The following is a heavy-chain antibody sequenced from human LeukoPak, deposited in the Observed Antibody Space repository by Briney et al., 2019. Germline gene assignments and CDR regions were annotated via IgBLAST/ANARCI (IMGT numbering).Heavy chain of an antibody. CDR1: GGSISSGDYY. CDR2: IYYSGST. CDR3: ASIPVADPFDY. V-gene: IGHV4-30-4*08. J-gene: IGHJ4*02. D-gene: IGHD6-19*01. Sequence: SETLSLTCTVSGGSISSGDYYWSWIRQPPGKGLEWIGYIYYSGSTYYNPSLKSRVTISVDTSKNQFSLKLSSVTAADTAVYYCASIPVADPFDYWGQGTLVTVSS.